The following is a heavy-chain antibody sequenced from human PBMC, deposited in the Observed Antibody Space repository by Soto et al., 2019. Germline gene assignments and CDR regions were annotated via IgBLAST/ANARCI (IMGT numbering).Heavy chain of an antibody. Sequence: GGSLRLSCAASGFTVSSYGMHWVRQAPGKGLEWVAVIWYDGSNKYYADSVRGRFTISRDNSKNTLYLQMNSLRAEDTAVYYCAREKQQLPFDYWGQGTLVTVSS. V-gene: IGHV3-33*01. CDR2: IWYDGSNK. CDR1: GFTVSSYG. CDR3: AREKQQLPFDY. D-gene: IGHD6-13*01. J-gene: IGHJ4*02.